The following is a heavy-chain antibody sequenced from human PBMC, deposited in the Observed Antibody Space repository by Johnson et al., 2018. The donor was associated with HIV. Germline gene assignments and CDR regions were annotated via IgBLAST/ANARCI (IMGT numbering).Heavy chain of an antibody. D-gene: IGHD4-23*01. V-gene: IGHV3-9*01. J-gene: IGHJ3*02. Sequence: VQLVESGGGLVQPGRSLRLSCAASGFTFDDYAMHWVRQAPGKGLEWVSGISWNTGSLGYADSVKGRVTISRDNAKNSLYRQMNSLRAEDTALYFCAKDLDYGGNGDPGAFDIWGQGTMVTVSS. CDR1: GFTFDDYA. CDR3: AKDLDYGGNGDPGAFDI. CDR2: ISWNTGSL.